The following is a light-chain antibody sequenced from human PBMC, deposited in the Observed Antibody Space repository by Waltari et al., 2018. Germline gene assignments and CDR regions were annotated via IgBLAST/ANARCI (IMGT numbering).Light chain of an antibody. CDR3: QQYYSTPLT. CDR2: GAS. CDR1: QSVSSN. V-gene: IGKV3-15*01. J-gene: IGKJ4*01. Sequence: EIVMTQSPATLSVSPGERATLSCRASQSVSSNLAWYQQKPGQAHRLLIYGASTRAPGIPARFSGSGSGTEFTLTISSLQDEDVAVYYCQQYYSTPLTFGGGTKVEIK.